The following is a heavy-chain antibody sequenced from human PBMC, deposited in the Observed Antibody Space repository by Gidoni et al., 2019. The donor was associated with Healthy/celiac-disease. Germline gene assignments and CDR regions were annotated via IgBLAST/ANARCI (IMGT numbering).Heavy chain of an antibody. V-gene: IGHV4-31*03. CDR3: ARDLRVVRVFDY. D-gene: IGHD3-10*01. J-gene: IGHJ4*02. CDR2: IYYSGST. Sequence: QVPLQESGPGLVQPSQTLSLPCTFPCGSISRGGYYWSWIRQHPGKGLEWIGYIYYSGSTYYNPSLKSRVTISVDTSKNQFSLKLSSVTAADTAVYYCARDLRVVRVFDYWGQGTLVTVSS. CDR1: CGSISRGGYY.